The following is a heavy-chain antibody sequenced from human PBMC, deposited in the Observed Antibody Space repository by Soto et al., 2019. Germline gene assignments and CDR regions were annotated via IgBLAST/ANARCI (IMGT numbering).Heavy chain of an antibody. D-gene: IGHD1-26*01. CDR3: MAAATK. J-gene: IGHJ4*02. V-gene: IGHV3-15*01. CDR2: IKSISSGATT. Sequence: EVQLVESGGGLVKPGGSLRLSCAAFGFSFTSAGMTWVRQAPGKGLEWVGRIKSISSGATTDYAAPVKGRFSISRDDSKNTVYLQMNSLKTDDTAVYYCMAAATKWGQGTLVTVSS. CDR1: GFSFTSAG.